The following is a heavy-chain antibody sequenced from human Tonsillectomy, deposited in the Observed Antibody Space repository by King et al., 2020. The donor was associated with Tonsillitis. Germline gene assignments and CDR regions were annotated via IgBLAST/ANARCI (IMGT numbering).Heavy chain of an antibody. Sequence: QLVQSGAEVKKPGASVKVSCKASGYTFTGYYIHWVRQAPGQGLEWMGWINPNNGGTNYAQKFQGRVTMTRDTSISTAYMELSKLRSDDTAVYYCASGLRDYDSSAKGAFDIWGQGTMVTVSS. CDR3: ASGLRDYDSSAKGAFDI. CDR1: GYTFTGYY. D-gene: IGHD3-22*01. V-gene: IGHV1-2*02. J-gene: IGHJ3*02. CDR2: INPNNGGT.